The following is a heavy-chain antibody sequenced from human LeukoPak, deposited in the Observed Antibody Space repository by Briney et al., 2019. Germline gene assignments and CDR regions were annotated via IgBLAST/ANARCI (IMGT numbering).Heavy chain of an antibody. J-gene: IGHJ4*02. Sequence: SETLSLTCLVSGCSNLSGRYYWIWIRQPAGKGLEGIGRIYTSESNNYNPSLKSRVTISVDSSKNLFSLKLSSVTAADTAVYYCARLHKGVNRAFDYWGQGTLVTVSS. D-gene: IGHD1-14*01. CDR3: ARLHKGVNRAFDY. V-gene: IGHV4-61*02. CDR1: GCSNLSGRYY. CDR2: IYTSESN.